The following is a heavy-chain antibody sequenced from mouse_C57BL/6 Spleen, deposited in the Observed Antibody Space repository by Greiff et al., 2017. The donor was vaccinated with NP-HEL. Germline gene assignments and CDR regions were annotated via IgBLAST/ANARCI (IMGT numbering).Heavy chain of an antibody. D-gene: IGHD4-1*01. CDR3: ARGGTGYWYFDV. CDR2: ISSGGSYT. V-gene: IGHV5-6*01. CDR1: GFTFSSYG. J-gene: IGHJ1*03. Sequence: DVHLVESGGDLVKPGGSLKLSCAASGFTFSSYGMSWVRQTPDKRLEWVATISSGGSYTYYPDSVKGRFTISRDNAKNTLYLQMSSLKSEDTAMYYCARGGTGYWYFDVWGTGTTVTVSS.